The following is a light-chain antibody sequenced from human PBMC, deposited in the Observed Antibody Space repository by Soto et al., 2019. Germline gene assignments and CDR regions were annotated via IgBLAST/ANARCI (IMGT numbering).Light chain of an antibody. CDR3: QQYVSSPPVT. V-gene: IGKV3-20*01. Sequence: EIVWTQSPGTLYLSPRERATLSCTASQSVSSSYLAWYQQKPGKAPRLLIYGASSRATGIPDRFSGSRSGTDFTLTISGLEPEDVAVYYCQQYVSSPPVTFGGGTKVE. CDR2: GAS. J-gene: IGKJ4*01. CDR1: QSVSSSY.